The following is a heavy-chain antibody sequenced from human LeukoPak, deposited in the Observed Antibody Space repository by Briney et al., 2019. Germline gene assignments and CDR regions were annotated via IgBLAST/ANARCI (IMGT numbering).Heavy chain of an antibody. V-gene: IGHV3-33*06. CDR1: GFTFSNYG. CDR3: AKDGTTVTTLNYFDY. D-gene: IGHD4-17*01. J-gene: IGHJ4*02. Sequence: GGSLRLSCAASGFTFSNYGMHWVRQAPGKGLEWVAIIWYDGSNKYYADSVKGRFTISRDNSKNTLYLQMNSLRAEDTAVYYCAKDGTTVTTLNYFDYWGQGTLVTVSS. CDR2: IWYDGSNK.